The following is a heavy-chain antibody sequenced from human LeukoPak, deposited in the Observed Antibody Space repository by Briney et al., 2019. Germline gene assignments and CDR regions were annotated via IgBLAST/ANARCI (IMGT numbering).Heavy chain of an antibody. Sequence: PGRSLTLSCAASGFTFSDYGMHWVRQAPGKGLEWVAVISYDGTNKHYADSVKGRVTISRDNSKNTLYLQMNSLRTEDTALYYCAKALPWCQNCGGDCYQIDYWGQGTLVTVSS. CDR1: GFTFSDYG. CDR2: ISYDGTNK. J-gene: IGHJ4*02. V-gene: IGHV3-30*18. D-gene: IGHD2-21*02. CDR3: AKALPWCQNCGGDCYQIDY.